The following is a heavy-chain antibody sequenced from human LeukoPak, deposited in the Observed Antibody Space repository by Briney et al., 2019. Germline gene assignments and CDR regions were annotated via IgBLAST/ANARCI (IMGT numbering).Heavy chain of an antibody. D-gene: IGHD3-22*01. Sequence: PGGSLRLSCAASGFTFSSYSMNWVRQAPGKGLEWVSSISRRSSYIYNADSVKGRFTISRDNAKNSLYLQMNSLRAEDTAVYYCTRDRDDDSSGSIDDAFDIWGQGTMVTVSS. CDR1: GFTFSSYS. V-gene: IGHV3-21*01. J-gene: IGHJ3*02. CDR3: TRDRDDDSSGSIDDAFDI. CDR2: ISRRSSYI.